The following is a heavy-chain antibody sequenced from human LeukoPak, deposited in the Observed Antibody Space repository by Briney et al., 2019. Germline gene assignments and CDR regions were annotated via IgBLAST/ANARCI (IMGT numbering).Heavy chain of an antibody. D-gene: IGHD3-10*01. V-gene: IGHV4-34*01. Sequence: SETLSLTCAVYGGSFSGYYWSWIRQPPGKGLEWIGEINHSGSTNYNPSLKSRVTISVDTSKNQFSLKLSSVTAADTAVYYCARRGGSGNLYYYGMDVWGKGTTVTVSS. CDR3: ARRGGSGNLYYYGMDV. CDR2: INHSGST. J-gene: IGHJ6*04. CDR1: GGSFSGYY.